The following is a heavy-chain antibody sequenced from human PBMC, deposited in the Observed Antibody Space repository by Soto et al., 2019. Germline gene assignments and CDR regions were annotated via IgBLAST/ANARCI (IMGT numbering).Heavy chain of an antibody. D-gene: IGHD3-10*01. CDR2: INHSGST. CDR1: GGSFSGYY. Sequence: SETLSLTCAVYGGSFSGYYWSWIRQPPGKGLEWIGEINHSGSTNYNPSLKSRVTISVDTSKNQFSLKLSSVTAADTAVYYCVRGQKVRGVIISNLYGMDVWGQGTTVTVSS. J-gene: IGHJ6*02. CDR3: VRGQKVRGVIISNLYGMDV. V-gene: IGHV4-34*01.